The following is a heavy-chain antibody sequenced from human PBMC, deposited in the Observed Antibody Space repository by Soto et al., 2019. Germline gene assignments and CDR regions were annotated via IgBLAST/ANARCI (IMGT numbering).Heavy chain of an antibody. V-gene: IGHV4-34*01. D-gene: IGHD4-17*01. CDR3: ANDYGDYRNDAFDI. CDR2: IHHIGTT. CDR1: GGLYSDYY. Sequence: VQLRQWGAGLLKPSETLSLTCAVYGGLYSDYYWSWIRQAPGKGLEWIGEIHHIGTTNYNPSLRSRVTITLDRSKNQFTFRLSSMTAADAAVYFCANDYGDYRNDAFDIWSPGTRVTVSS. J-gene: IGHJ3*02.